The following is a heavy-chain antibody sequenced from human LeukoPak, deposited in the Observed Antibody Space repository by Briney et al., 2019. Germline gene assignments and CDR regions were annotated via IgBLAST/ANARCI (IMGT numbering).Heavy chain of an antibody. Sequence: PGGSLRLSCAASGFIFNTYAMSWVRQAPGKGLEWVSTLWGSGESTHYADSVQGRFTISRDNSLYTVYLQMDSLRGDDTAVYYCAKDRISYTTSPGELSHWGQGTLVIVSS. V-gene: IGHV3-23*01. CDR3: AKDRISYTTSPGELSH. CDR2: LWGSGEST. J-gene: IGHJ4*02. D-gene: IGHD3-10*01. CDR1: GFIFNTYA.